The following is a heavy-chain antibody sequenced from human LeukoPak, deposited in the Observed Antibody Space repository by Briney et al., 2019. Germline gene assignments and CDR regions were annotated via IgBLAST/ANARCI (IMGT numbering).Heavy chain of an antibody. D-gene: IGHD3-10*01. CDR2: ISGSGGSS. CDR1: GFTFSSYA. CDR3: AKGRKRTYYYGSDPPVYDY. J-gene: IGHJ4*02. Sequence: PGGSLRLSCAASGFTFSSYAMSWVRQAPGKGLEWVSAISGSGGSSYYADSVKGRFTISRDNSKNTLYLQMNSLRAEDTAVYYCAKGRKRTYYYGSDPPVYDYWGQGTLVTVSS. V-gene: IGHV3-23*01.